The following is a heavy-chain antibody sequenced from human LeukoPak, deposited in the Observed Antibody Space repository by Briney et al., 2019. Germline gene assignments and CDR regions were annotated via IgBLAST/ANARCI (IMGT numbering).Heavy chain of an antibody. V-gene: IGHV3-30*02. CDR1: GFTFNTYG. CDR3: AKDGGYYSGYFDY. J-gene: IGHJ4*02. Sequence: GGSLRLSCAASGFTFNTYGMHWVRQAPGKELEWVAFIRYDGSNKYYADSVKGRFTISRDNSKNTLYLQMDSLRAEDTAVYYCAKDGGYYSGYFDYWGQGTLVTVSS. D-gene: IGHD3-22*01. CDR2: IRYDGSNK.